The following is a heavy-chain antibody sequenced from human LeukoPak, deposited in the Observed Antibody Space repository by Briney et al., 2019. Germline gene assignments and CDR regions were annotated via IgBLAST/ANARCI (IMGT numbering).Heavy chain of an antibody. D-gene: IGHD3-10*02. CDR3: AELGITMIGGV. CDR2: ISSSGSTI. V-gene: IGHV3-48*04. J-gene: IGHJ6*04. Sequence: GGSLRLSCAASGFTFSSYGMSWVRQAPGKGLEWVSYISSSGSTIYYADSVRGRFTISRDNAKNSLYLQMNSLRAEDTAVYYCAELGITMIGGVWGKGTTVTISS. CDR1: GFTFSSYG.